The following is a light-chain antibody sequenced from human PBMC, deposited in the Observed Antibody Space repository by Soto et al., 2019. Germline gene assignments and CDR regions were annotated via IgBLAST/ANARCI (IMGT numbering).Light chain of an antibody. CDR3: QQYNNWPLT. CDR1: QSVTTN. Sequence: ERVMTQSPATLSVSAGERATLSCRASQSVTTNLAWYQQKPGQAPRLLIYGASTRATGISSRFSGSGSGTEFNLTISSLQSEDFAVYYCQQYNNWPLTFGQGTKVQIK. V-gene: IGKV3-15*01. J-gene: IGKJ1*01. CDR2: GAS.